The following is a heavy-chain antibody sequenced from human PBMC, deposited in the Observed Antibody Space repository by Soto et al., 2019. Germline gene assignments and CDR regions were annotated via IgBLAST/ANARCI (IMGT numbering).Heavy chain of an antibody. J-gene: IGHJ6*02. CDR2: IYYSGST. D-gene: IGHD5-12*01. V-gene: IGHV4-31*03. CDR1: GGSISSGGYY. Sequence: PSETLSLTCTVSGGSISSGGYYWSWIRQHPGKGLEWIGYIYYSGSTYYNPSLKSRVTISVDTSKNQFSLRLSSVTAADTAVYYCARDSGGYNYYYYYGMDVWGQGTTVTVSS. CDR3: ARDSGGYNYYYYYGMDV.